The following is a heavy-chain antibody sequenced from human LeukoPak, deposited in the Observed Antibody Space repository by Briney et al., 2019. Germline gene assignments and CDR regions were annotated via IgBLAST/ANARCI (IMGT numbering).Heavy chain of an antibody. CDR3: GQGWYCSSTSCYLAYYYYGMDV. Sequence: GGSLRLSCAASGFTFSSYGMHWVRQAPGKGLEWVAVISYDGSNKYYADSVKGRFTISRDNCKNTLYLQMNSLRAEDTAVYYCGQGWYCSSTSCYLAYYYYGMDVWGQGTTVTVSS. D-gene: IGHD2-2*01. V-gene: IGHV3-30*03. CDR1: GFTFSSYG. J-gene: IGHJ6*02. CDR2: ISYDGSNK.